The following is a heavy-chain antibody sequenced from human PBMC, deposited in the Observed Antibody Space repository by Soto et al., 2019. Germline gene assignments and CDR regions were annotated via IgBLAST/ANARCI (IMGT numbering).Heavy chain of an antibody. Sequence: GASVTVSCKASGYTFTSYAMHWVRQAPGQRLEWMGWINAGNGNTKYSQKFQGRVTITRDTSASTAYMELSSLRSEDTAVYYCARDQDPQQWLVGRYFDYWGQGTXVTVS. J-gene: IGHJ4*02. CDR1: GYTFTSYA. D-gene: IGHD6-19*01. CDR3: ARDQDPQQWLVGRYFDY. CDR2: INAGNGNT. V-gene: IGHV1-3*01.